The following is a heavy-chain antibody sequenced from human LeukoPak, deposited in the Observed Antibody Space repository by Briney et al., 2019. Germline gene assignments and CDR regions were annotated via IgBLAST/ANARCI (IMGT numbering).Heavy chain of an antibody. CDR3: TTPHGDYRGFDY. CDR2: IKSKTDGGTT. CDR1: TFTFSSYG. D-gene: IGHD4-17*01. Sequence: GGSLRLSCGASTFTFSSYGMSWVRQAPGKGLEWVGRIKSKTDGGTTDYAAPVKGRFTISRDDSKNTLYLQMNSLKTEDTAVYYCTTPHGDYRGFDYWGQGTLVTVSS. J-gene: IGHJ4*02. V-gene: IGHV3-15*01.